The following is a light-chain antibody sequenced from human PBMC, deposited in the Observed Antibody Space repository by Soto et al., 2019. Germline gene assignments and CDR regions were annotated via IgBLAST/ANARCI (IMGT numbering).Light chain of an antibody. CDR1: SCDVGGYNY. CDR3: SSYTSSSTYV. Sequence: QSALTQPASVSGSPGQSIAISCTGTSCDVGGYNYVSWYQQHAGKAPKLMISEVSNRPSGVSNRFSGSKSGNTASLTISGLQAEDEAYYDCSSYTSSSTYVFGTGTKLTV. CDR2: EVS. V-gene: IGLV2-14*01. J-gene: IGLJ1*01.